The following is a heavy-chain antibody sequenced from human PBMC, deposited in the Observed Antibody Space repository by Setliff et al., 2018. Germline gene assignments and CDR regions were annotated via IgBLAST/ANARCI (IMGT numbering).Heavy chain of an antibody. Sequence: GASVKVSCKVSGYNLIEVSMHWVRQAPGKGLEWMGGFDPEDGETIYAQKLQGRVTMTTDTSTSTACMELRSLRSDDTAVYYCARSEGSSWLSSYYYYYGMDVWGQGTTVTVS. J-gene: IGHJ6*02. D-gene: IGHD6-13*01. CDR1: GYNLIEVS. CDR3: ARSEGSSWLSSYYYYYGMDV. V-gene: IGHV1-24*01. CDR2: FDPEDGET.